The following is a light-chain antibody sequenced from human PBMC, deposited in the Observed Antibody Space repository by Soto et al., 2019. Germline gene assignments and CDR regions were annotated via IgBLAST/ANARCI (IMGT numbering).Light chain of an antibody. V-gene: IGKV4-1*01. J-gene: IGKJ4*01. CDR1: QSVLYSSNNKNY. Sequence: DIVMTQSPDSLAVSLGERATINCKSSQSVLYSSNNKNYLAWYQQKPGQFPRLLIYWASTRESGVPDRFSGSGSGTDFALTISSLQAEDVAVYYCQQYYRIPLTFGGGTKVDIK. CDR2: WAS. CDR3: QQYYRIPLT.